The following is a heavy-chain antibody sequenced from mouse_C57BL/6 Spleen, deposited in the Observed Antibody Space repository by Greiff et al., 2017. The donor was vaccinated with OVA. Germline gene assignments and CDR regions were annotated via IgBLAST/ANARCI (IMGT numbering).Heavy chain of an antibody. CDR2: IYPSDSET. V-gene: IGHV1-61*01. CDR3: ATSLLPVAY. CDR1: GYTFTSYW. Sequence: QVQLQQPGAELVRPGSSVKLSCKASGYTFTSYWMDWVKQRPGQGLEWIGNIYPSDSETHYNQKFKDKATLTVDKSSSTAYMQLSSLTSEDSAVYYCATSLLPVAYWGQGTLVTVSA. J-gene: IGHJ3*01. D-gene: IGHD2-10*01.